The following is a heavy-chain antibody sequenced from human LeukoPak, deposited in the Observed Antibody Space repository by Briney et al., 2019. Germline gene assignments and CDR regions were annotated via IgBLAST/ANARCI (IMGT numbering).Heavy chain of an antibody. CDR3: ARGSTLIRGFDY. CDR2: IYSSGST. D-gene: IGHD3-10*01. J-gene: IGHJ4*02. Sequence: PSETLSLTCTVSGGSISSSSYYWGWIRQPPGKGLEWIGSIYSSGSTYYNPTLKSRVTISVDTSKNQFSLTLSSVPASDTAVYYCARGSTLIRGFDYWGQGTLVTVS. CDR1: GGSISSSSYY. V-gene: IGHV4-39*01.